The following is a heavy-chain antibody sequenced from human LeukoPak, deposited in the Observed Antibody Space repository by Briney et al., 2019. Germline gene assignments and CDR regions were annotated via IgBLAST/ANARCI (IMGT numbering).Heavy chain of an antibody. CDR3: ARDRHRLDDLWSGYPPAAFDY. Sequence: ASVKVSSTASGYTFTTYGISWVRQAPGQGRERMGWISAYNGNTNYAQKLQGRVTMTTDTSTSTDYMELRRVRADDTAVYYCARDRHRLDDLWSGYPPAAFDYWGQGTLVTVS. CDR1: GYTFTTYG. CDR2: ISAYNGNT. J-gene: IGHJ4*02. D-gene: IGHD3-3*01. V-gene: IGHV1-18*01.